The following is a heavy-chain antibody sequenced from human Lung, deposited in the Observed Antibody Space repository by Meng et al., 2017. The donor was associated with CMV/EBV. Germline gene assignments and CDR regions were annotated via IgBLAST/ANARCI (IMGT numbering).Heavy chain of an antibody. Sequence: QVQLGEFGGGLVKPGGSLRLSCTGSGFTFSDYYMSWIRQAPGKGLEWVSYISPTTGYTEYADSVKGRFTISRDNAKNSLFLQMNSLRSEDTAVYYCARDFSLYRTSGVQWGQGTLVTVSS. D-gene: IGHD2-8*01. CDR2: ISPTTGYT. CDR1: GFTFSDYY. V-gene: IGHV3-11*05. CDR3: ARDFSLYRTSGVQ. J-gene: IGHJ4*02.